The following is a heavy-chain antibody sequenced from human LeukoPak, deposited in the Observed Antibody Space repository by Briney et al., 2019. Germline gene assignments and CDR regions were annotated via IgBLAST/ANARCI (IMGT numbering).Heavy chain of an antibody. CDR3: ATDPRIYYDFWSGDPRFGY. Sequence: ASVKVSCKASGGTFSSYAISWVRQAPGQGLEWMGGIIPIFGTENYAQKFQGRVTITADESTSTAYMELSSLRSEDTAVYYCATDPRIYYDFWSGDPRFGYWGQGTLVTVSS. V-gene: IGHV1-69*13. CDR1: GGTFSSYA. CDR2: IIPIFGTE. J-gene: IGHJ4*02. D-gene: IGHD3-3*01.